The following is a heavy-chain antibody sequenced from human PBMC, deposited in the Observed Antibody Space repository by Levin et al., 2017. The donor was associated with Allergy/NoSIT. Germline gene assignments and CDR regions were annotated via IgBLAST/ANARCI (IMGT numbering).Heavy chain of an antibody. CDR1: GFTFSSYS. CDR2: ISSSSSYI. V-gene: IGHV3-21*01. J-gene: IGHJ6*02. Sequence: GGSLRLSCAASGFTFSSYSMNWVRQAPGKGLEWVSSISSSSSYIYYADSVKGRFTISRDNAKNSLYLQMNSLRAEDTAVYYCAPNQWLREMDGWGQGTTVTVSS. D-gene: IGHD5-12*01. CDR3: APNQWLREMDG.